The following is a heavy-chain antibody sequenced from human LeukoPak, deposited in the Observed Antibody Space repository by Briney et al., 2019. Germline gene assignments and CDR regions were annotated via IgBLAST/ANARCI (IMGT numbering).Heavy chain of an antibody. CDR2: ISNSGTTI. CDR3: ARDENCSGGSCYSPPLR. CDR1: GFTFSDYY. V-gene: IGHV3-11*01. D-gene: IGHD2-15*01. Sequence: GGSLRLSCAASGFTFSDYYMSWIRQAPGKGLEWVSYISNSGTTIYYADSVKGRFTISRDNSKNTLYLQMNSLRAEDTAVYYCARDENCSGGSCYSPPLRWGQGTLVTVSS. J-gene: IGHJ4*02.